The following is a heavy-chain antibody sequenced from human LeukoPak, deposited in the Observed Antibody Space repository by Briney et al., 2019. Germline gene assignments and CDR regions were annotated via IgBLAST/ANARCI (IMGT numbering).Heavy chain of an antibody. CDR2: IIPIFGTA. CDR3: ARDLAVAGTNNWFDP. J-gene: IGHJ5*02. CDR1: GYTFTSYA. D-gene: IGHD6-19*01. Sequence: GASVKVSCKASGYTFTSYAMNWVRQAPGQGLEWMGGIIPIFGTANYAQKFQGRVTITADESTSTAYMEPSSLRSEDTAVYYCARDLAVAGTNNWFDPWGQGTLVTVSS. V-gene: IGHV1-69*13.